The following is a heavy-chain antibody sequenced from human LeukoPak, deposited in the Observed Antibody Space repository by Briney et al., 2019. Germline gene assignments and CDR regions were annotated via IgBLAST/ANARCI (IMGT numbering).Heavy chain of an antibody. Sequence: SETLSLTCTVSGGSISSYYWSWIRQPPGKGLEWIGYIYYSGSTNYNPSIKSRVTISVDTSKNQFSLKLSSVTAADTAVYYCARRERYSGSYGYYYYMDVWGKGTTVTVSS. V-gene: IGHV4-59*08. CDR1: GGSISSYY. D-gene: IGHD1-26*01. CDR3: ARRERYSGSYGYYYYMDV. J-gene: IGHJ6*03. CDR2: IYYSGST.